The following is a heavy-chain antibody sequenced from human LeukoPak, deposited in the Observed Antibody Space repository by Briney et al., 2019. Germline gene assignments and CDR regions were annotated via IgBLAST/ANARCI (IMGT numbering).Heavy chain of an antibody. V-gene: IGHV4-30-4*01. D-gene: IGHD4-23*01. CDR1: GGSFSGYY. Sequence: PSETLSLTCAVYGGSFSGYYWSWIRQPPGKGLEWIGYIYYSGSTYYNPSLRSRVTMSVDTSKNQFSLKLSSVTAADTAVYYCAREVTYADYWGQGTLVTVSS. CDR2: IYYSGST. CDR3: AREVTYADY. J-gene: IGHJ4*02.